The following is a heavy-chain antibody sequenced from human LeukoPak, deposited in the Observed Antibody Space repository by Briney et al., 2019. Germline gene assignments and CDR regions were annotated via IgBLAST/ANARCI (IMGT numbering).Heavy chain of an antibody. V-gene: IGHV1-18*01. CDR2: ISAYSGNT. D-gene: IGHD2-2*01. J-gene: IGHJ4*02. Sequence: ASVKVSCKASGYTFTSYGISWVRQAPGQGLEWMGWISAYSGNTNYAQKLQGRVTMTTDTSTSTAYMELRSLRSDDTAVYYCAREVDCSSTSCYSLAFDYWGQGTLVTVSS. CDR1: GYTFTSYG. CDR3: AREVDCSSTSCYSLAFDY.